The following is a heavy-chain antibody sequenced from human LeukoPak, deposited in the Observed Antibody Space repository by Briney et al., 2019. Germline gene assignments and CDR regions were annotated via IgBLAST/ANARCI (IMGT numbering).Heavy chain of an antibody. V-gene: IGHV3-21*01. Sequence: KTGGSLRLSCAASGFTFSSYSMNWVRQAPGKGLEWVSSISSSSSYIYYADSVKGRFTISRDNAKNSLYLQMNSLRAEDTAVYYCARDDARIRWAPDYWGQGTLVTVSS. CDR3: ARDDARIRWAPDY. D-gene: IGHD4-23*01. CDR2: ISSSSSYI. CDR1: GFTFSSYS. J-gene: IGHJ4*02.